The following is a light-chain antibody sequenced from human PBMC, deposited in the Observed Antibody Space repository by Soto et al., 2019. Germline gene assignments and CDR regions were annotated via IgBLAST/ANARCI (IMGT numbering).Light chain of an antibody. CDR2: GVS. CDR1: QSVSRN. CDR3: QQYNNWPT. J-gene: IGKJ1*01. Sequence: DAQMNQSASTLSASLRARVTLTCRASQSVSRNLAWYQQKPGRAPRLLIYGVSSRDSGIPARFSGSGSGTEFTLTISSLQPEDFAAYYCQQYNNWPTFGQGTKVDIK. V-gene: IGKV1-5*01.